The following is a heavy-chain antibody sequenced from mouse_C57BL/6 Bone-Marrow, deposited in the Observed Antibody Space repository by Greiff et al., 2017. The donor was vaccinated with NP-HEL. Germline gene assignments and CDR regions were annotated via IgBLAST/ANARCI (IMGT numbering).Heavy chain of an antibody. CDR1: GYTFISYG. J-gene: IGHJ2*01. CDR2: IYPRSGNT. Sequence: VKLVESGAELARPGASVKLSCKASGYTFISYGISWVKQRTGQGLEWIGEIYPRSGNTYYNEKFKGKATLTADKSSSTAYMELRSLTSEDSAVYFCARSYYYGSSFDYWGQGTTLTVSS. V-gene: IGHV1-81*01. D-gene: IGHD1-1*01. CDR3: ARSYYYGSSFDY.